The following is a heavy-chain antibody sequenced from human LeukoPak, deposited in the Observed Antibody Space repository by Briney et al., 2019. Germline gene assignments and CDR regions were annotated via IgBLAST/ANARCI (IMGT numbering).Heavy chain of an antibody. J-gene: IGHJ4*02. Sequence: PSETLSLTCTVSGGSISSGGYYWSWIRQHPGKGLEWIGYIYYSGSTYYNPSLKSRVTISVDTSKNQFSLKLSSVTAADTAVYYCARGAMVTGFDYWGQGTLVTVSS. CDR3: ARGAMVTGFDY. CDR1: GGSISSGGYY. CDR2: IYYSGST. D-gene: IGHD5-18*01. V-gene: IGHV4-31*03.